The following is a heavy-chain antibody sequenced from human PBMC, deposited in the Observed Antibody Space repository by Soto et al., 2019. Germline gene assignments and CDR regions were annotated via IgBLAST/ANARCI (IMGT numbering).Heavy chain of an antibody. Sequence: QVQLQQWGAGLLKPSETLSLTCAVYGGSFSGYYWSWIRQPPGKGLEWIGDINHSGSTNYNPSLKSRVTISVDTSKNQFSLKLSSVTAADTAVYYCARGLDPRDYYGMYVWGQGTTVTVSS. CDR3: ARGLDPRDYYGMYV. CDR1: GGSFSGYY. J-gene: IGHJ6*02. V-gene: IGHV4-34*01. CDR2: INHSGST. D-gene: IGHD1-1*01.